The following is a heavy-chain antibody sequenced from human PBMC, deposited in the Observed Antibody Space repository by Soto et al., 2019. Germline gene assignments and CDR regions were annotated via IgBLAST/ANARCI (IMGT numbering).Heavy chain of an antibody. J-gene: IGHJ5*02. CDR1: GYTLTELS. CDR3: ARARPYCSSTSCHYHSNWFDP. Sequence: ASVKVSCKVSGYTLTELSMHWVRQAPGKGLEWMGGFDPENGETIYAQKFQGRVTITRDTSASTAYMELSSLRSEDTAVYYCARARPYCSSTSCHYHSNWFDPWGQGTLVTVSS. D-gene: IGHD2-2*01. CDR2: FDPENGET. V-gene: IGHV1-24*01.